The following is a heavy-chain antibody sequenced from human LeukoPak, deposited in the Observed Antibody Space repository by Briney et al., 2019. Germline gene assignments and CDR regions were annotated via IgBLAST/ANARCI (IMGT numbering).Heavy chain of an antibody. V-gene: IGHV4-39*07. CDR1: SGSISSSSCY. Sequence: SETLSLTCSVCSGSISSSSCYWGWIRQPPGKGLQWIGSIYYSGSTYYNPSLKSRVTISVDTSKNQFSLKLSSVTAADTAVYYCARVARYGPFDYWGQGTLVTVSS. D-gene: IGHD5-18*01. CDR3: ARVARYGPFDY. J-gene: IGHJ4*02. CDR2: IYYSGST.